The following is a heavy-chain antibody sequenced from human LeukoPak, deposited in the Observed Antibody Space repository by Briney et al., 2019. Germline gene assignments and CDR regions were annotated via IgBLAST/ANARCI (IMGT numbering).Heavy chain of an antibody. D-gene: IGHD2-8*01. J-gene: IGHJ4*02. CDR2: IYHSGST. CDR3: ARMVPWYYFDY. CDR1: GGSITSGGYS. Sequence: PSQTLSLTCAVSGGSITSGGYSWSWIRQPPGKGLEWIGYIYHSGSTYYNPSLKSRVTISVDRSKNQFSLKLSSVTAADTAVYYCARMVPWYYFDYWGQGTLVTVSS. V-gene: IGHV4-30-2*01.